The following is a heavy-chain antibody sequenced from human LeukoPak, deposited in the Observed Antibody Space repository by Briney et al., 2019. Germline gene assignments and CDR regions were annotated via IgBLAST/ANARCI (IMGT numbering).Heavy chain of an antibody. J-gene: IGHJ6*02. CDR1: GFTFDDYA. Sequence: GGSLRLSCAASGFTFDDYAMHWVRQAPGKGLEWVSGISWNSGSIGYADSVKGRFTISRDNAKNSLYLQMNSLRAEDTALYYCAKEIVPATPYYYYYYGMDVWGQGTTVTVSS. D-gene: IGHD2-2*01. CDR2: ISWNSGSI. V-gene: IGHV3-9*01. CDR3: AKEIVPATPYYYYYYGMDV.